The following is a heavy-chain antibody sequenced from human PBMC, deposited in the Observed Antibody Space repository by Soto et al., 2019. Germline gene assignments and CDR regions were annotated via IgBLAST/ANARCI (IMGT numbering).Heavy chain of an antibody. V-gene: IGHV3-23*01. D-gene: IGHD5-12*01. Sequence: EVQLLESGGGLVQPGGPWNPPVEALGSPLVPMPLSGSARVPGKGLEWVSVIRARGGSSYFAVSVKGRFTISRDNSKNVLSLEMNSLRAEDTATYFCAKGSIEYSASVDHWGQGTLVLVSS. J-gene: IGHJ4*02. CDR2: IRARGGSS. CDR1: GSPLVPMP. CDR3: AKGSIEYSASVDH.